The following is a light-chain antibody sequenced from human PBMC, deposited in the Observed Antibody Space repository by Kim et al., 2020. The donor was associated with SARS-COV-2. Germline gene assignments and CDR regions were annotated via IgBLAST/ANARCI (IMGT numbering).Light chain of an antibody. J-gene: IGKJ1*01. CDR2: GAS. Sequence: STGERATLSCRASQGVTSRNLAWYQQKPGQAPRLLIYGASSRAIGIPDRFSGSGSGTDFTLIITRLEPEDFAVYYCQQYGSSPRTFGQGTKVDIK. CDR1: QGVTSRN. V-gene: IGKV3-20*01. CDR3: QQYGSSPRT.